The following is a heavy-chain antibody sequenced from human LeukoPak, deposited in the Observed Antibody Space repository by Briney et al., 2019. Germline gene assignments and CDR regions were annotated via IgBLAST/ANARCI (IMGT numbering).Heavy chain of an antibody. CDR3: ARDLFSTTGAVTTLSGMDV. Sequence: ASVKVSCKTSGYTFTGYYMHWVRQAPGQGLEWMGGIIPILGTANYAQKFQGRVTITADESTSTAYMELSSLRSEDTAVYYCARDLFSTTGAVTTLSGMDVWGQGTTVTVSS. D-gene: IGHD4-17*01. V-gene: IGHV1-69*13. CDR1: GYTFTGYY. J-gene: IGHJ6*02. CDR2: IIPILGTA.